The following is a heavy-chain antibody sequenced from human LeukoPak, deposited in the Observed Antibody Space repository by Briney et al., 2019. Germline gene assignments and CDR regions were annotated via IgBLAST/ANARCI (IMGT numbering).Heavy chain of an antibody. CDR3: ARMRDVVVPAALDC. D-gene: IGHD2-2*01. CDR1: GGSISSGDYY. CDR2: IYYSGST. Sequence: SETLSLTCTVSGGSISSGDYYWSWIRRPPGKGLEWIGYIYYSGSTYYNPSLKSRVTISVDTSKNQFSLKLSSVTAADTAVYYCARMRDVVVPAALDCWGQGTLVTVSS. V-gene: IGHV4-30-4*08. J-gene: IGHJ4*02.